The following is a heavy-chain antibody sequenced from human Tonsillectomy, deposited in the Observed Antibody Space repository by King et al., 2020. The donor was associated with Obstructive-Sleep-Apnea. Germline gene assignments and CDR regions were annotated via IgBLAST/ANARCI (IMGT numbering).Heavy chain of an antibody. D-gene: IGHD4-11*01. CDR2: ISPYNGNT. V-gene: IGHV1-18*01. Sequence: VQLVESGAEVKRPGASVKVSCKASGYTFTSYGISWVRQAPGQGLEWMGWISPYNGNTYYAQKVQGRVTMTTDTSTSTAYMAVRSLRSDDTAVYYCAGDPPPYSRDYYGMDVWGQGTTVTVSS. CDR1: GYTFTSYG. CDR3: AGDPPPYSRDYYGMDV. J-gene: IGHJ6*02.